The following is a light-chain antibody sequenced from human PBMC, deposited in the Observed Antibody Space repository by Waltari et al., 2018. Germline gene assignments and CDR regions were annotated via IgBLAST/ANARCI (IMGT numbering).Light chain of an antibody. CDR1: SSDVGVYNF. J-gene: IGLJ2*01. CDR2: DVN. CDR3: SSYTSSTSVV. Sequence: QSALTQPASVSGSPGQSITISCTGTSSDVGVYNFFSWYQHHPGKAPKLLIYDVNNRPSGVSDRFSGSKSGNTASLTISGLQAEDEADYYCSSYTSSTSVVFGGGTQLTVL. V-gene: IGLV2-14*03.